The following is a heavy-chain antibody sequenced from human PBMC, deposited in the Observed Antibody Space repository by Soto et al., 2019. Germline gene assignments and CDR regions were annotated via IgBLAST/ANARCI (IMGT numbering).Heavy chain of an antibody. CDR1: GIPFSSYA. J-gene: IGHJ4*02. D-gene: IGHD5-18*01. CDR3: AKDRRGYTYGPFDY. Sequence: GGSLRLSCASSGIPFSSYAMSWVRQAPGKGLEWVSTIDGTGGGTYYADSVKGRFTISRDNSKNTAYLQMNSLRAEDTAVYYCAKDRRGYTYGPFDYWGQGALVTVSS. V-gene: IGHV3-23*01. CDR2: IDGTGGGT.